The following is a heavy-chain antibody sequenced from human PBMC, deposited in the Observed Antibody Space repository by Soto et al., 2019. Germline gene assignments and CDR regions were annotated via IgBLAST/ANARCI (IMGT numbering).Heavy chain of an antibody. J-gene: IGHJ4*02. Sequence: SVKVSCKASGFTFTSSAVQWVRQARGQRLEWIGWIVVGSGNTNYAQKFQERVTITRDMSTSTAYMELSSLRSEDTAVYYCAAGVWFGEKEFHYRGQGPLVTVSS. D-gene: IGHD3-10*01. CDR1: GFTFTSSA. CDR3: AAGVWFGEKEFHY. V-gene: IGHV1-58*01. CDR2: IVVGSGNT.